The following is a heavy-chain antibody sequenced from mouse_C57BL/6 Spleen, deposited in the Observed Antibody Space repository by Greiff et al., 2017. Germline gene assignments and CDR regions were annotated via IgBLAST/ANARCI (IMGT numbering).Heavy chain of an antibody. CDR2: IHPNSGST. Sequence: VQLQQSGAELVKPGASVKLSCKASGYTFTSYWMHWVKQRPGQGLEWIGMIHPNSGSTNYNEKFKSKATLTVDKSSSTAYMQLSSLTSEDSAVYYCARRTTVVATGFDYWGQGTTLTVSS. V-gene: IGHV1-64*01. J-gene: IGHJ2*01. CDR3: ARRTTVVATGFDY. CDR1: GYTFTSYW. D-gene: IGHD1-1*01.